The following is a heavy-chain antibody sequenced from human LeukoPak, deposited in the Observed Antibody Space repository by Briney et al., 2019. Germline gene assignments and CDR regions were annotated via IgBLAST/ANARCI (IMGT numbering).Heavy chain of an antibody. CDR2: INHSGST. CDR1: GGSFSGYY. J-gene: IGHJ4*02. V-gene: IGHV4-34*01. D-gene: IGHD3-22*01. Sequence: SETLSHTCAVYGGSFSGYYWSWIRQPPGKGLEWIGEINHSGSTNYNPSLKSRVTISVDTSKKQFSLKLSSVTAADTAVYYCVTYYFDSSGPKKNYWGQGTLVTASS. CDR3: VTYYFDSSGPKKNY.